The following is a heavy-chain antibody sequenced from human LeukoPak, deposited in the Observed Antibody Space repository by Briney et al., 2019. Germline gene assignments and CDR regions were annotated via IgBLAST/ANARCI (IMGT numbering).Heavy chain of an antibody. CDR2: IDPNSGGT. J-gene: IGHJ4*02. D-gene: IGHD3/OR15-3a*01. Sequence: GASVKVSCKASGYTFTGKFIHWVRQAPGQGLEWMGWIDPNSGGTDYAQKFRGRVTMTRDTSTSTAYMDLGSLISDDTAVYYCARDREGLAYFDYWGQGTLVTVSS. CDR3: ARDREGLAYFDY. CDR1: GYTFTGKF. V-gene: IGHV1-2*02.